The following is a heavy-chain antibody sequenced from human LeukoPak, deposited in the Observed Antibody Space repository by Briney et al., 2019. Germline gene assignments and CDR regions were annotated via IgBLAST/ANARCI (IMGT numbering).Heavy chain of an antibody. J-gene: IGHJ5*02. V-gene: IGHV3-48*03. CDR3: ARDFPIWGDSTFDP. D-gene: IGHD2-21*02. CDR1: GFTFSSYE. CDR2: ISSSGSTI. Sequence: GGSLRLSCAASGFTFSSYEMNWVRQAPGKGLEWVSYISSSGSTIYYADSVKGRFTISRDNAKNSLYLQMNSLRAEDTAVYYCARDFPIWGDSTFDPWGQGTLVTVSS.